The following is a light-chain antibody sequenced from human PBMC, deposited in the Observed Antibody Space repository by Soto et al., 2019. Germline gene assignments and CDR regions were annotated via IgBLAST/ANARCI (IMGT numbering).Light chain of an antibody. Sequence: QYALTQPPSSSGTTGQRVTVSCSGGSSNIGNNYVFWYQHLPGTAPKLLIYRNDQRPSGVSARFSGSKSGTSASLAISGLRSEDEADYYCAAWDDRLSGSYVFGPGTKLTFL. CDR1: SSNIGNNY. CDR2: RND. V-gene: IGLV1-47*01. J-gene: IGLJ1*01. CDR3: AAWDDRLSGSYV.